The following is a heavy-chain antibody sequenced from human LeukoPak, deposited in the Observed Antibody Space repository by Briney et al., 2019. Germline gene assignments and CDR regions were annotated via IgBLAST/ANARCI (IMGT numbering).Heavy chain of an antibody. Sequence: SETLSLTCTVSGGSMSSYYWSWIRQPPGKGLEWIGYIHYSGSTNYNPSLKSRVTISVDTSKNQFTPKLSSVTAADTAVYYCARGRYGWLPFDYWGQGTLVTVSS. CDR2: IHYSGST. CDR3: ARGRYGWLPFDY. CDR1: GGSMSSYY. D-gene: IGHD3-16*01. J-gene: IGHJ4*02. V-gene: IGHV4-59*01.